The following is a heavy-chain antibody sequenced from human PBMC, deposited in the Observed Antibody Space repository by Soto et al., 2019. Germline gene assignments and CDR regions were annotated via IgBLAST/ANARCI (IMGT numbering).Heavy chain of an antibody. V-gene: IGHV4-39*01. D-gene: IGHD4-4*01. J-gene: IGHJ5*02. Sequence: KPSETLSLTCTVSGGSISGTTYSWDWIRQPPGKGLEWMAGVYSSGTAYYNSSLKSRLTISVDTSKKQFFLRLTSLTAADTAIYYCATYRAWGQGTLVTVSS. CDR1: GGSISGTTYS. CDR2: VYSSGTA. CDR3: ATYRA.